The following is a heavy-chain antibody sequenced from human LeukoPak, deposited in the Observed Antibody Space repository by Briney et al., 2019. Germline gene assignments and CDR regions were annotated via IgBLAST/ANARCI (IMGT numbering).Heavy chain of an antibody. CDR1: GYSISSGYY. Sequence: SETLSLTCTVSGYSISSGYYWGWIRQPPGKGLEWIGSIYHSGSTYYNPSLKSRVTISVDTSKNQFSLKLSSATAADTAVYYCARADSPGGSFDYWGQGTLVTVSS. CDR3: ARADSPGGSFDY. V-gene: IGHV4-38-2*02. J-gene: IGHJ4*02. CDR2: IYHSGST. D-gene: IGHD1-26*01.